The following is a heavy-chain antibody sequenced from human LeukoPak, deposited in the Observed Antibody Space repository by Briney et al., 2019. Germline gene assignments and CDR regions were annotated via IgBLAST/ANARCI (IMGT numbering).Heavy chain of an antibody. V-gene: IGHV1-18*01. J-gene: IGHJ5*02. Sequence: GASVKVSCKASGYTFTSYGISWVRQAPGQGLEWMGWISAYNGNTNYAQKFQGRVTMTRDTSTSTVYMELSSLRSEDTAVYYCAREIIAEGWFDPWGQGTLVTVSS. CDR3: AREIIAEGWFDP. CDR2: ISAYNGNT. D-gene: IGHD6-13*01. CDR1: GYTFTSYG.